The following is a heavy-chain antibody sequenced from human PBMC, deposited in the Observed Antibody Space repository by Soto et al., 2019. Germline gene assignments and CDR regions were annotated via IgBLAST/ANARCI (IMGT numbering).Heavy chain of an antibody. V-gene: IGHV3-23*01. CDR2: IFGSGGGI. D-gene: IGHD2-8*01. Sequence: EVQLLESGGGLVQPGGSLRLSCEASGFTFSVYTMNWVRQVPGKGLQWVSGIFGSGGGIQYADSVRGRFTVSRDNSKNTLYLQMDSLRAEDTAVYYCAKDHIAKNGIWEPFDLWGQGTEVTVSS. CDR3: AKDHIAKNGIWEPFDL. CDR1: GFTFSVYT. J-gene: IGHJ3*01.